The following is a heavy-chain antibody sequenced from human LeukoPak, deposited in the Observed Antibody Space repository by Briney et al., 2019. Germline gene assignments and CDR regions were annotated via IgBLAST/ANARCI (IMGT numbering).Heavy chain of an antibody. V-gene: IGHV1-2*02. J-gene: IGHJ5*02. CDR2: INPNSGGT. D-gene: IGHD2-8*01. CDR1: GYTFTGYY. Sequence: VASVKVSCKASGYTFTGYYIHWVRQAPGQGLEWMGWINPNSGGTNYAHKFQGRVTMTRDTSISTASMELTRLTSDDTAVYYCARAAPRIVLGTPGLDPWGQGTLVTVSS. CDR3: ARAAPRIVLGTPGLDP.